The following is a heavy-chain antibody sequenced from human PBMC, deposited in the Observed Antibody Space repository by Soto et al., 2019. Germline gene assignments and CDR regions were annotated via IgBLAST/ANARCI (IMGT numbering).Heavy chain of an antibody. V-gene: IGHV1-69*01. Sequence: QVQLVQSGAEVKKPGSSVKVPCKASGGTFSSYAISWVRQAPGQGLEWMGGIIPIFGTANYAQKFQGRVTMTADESTSTAYMELSSLRSEDTAVYYCARAKQRWFGELLSYNWFDPWGQGTLVTVSS. CDR1: GGTFSSYA. D-gene: IGHD3-10*01. CDR3: ARAKQRWFGELLSYNWFDP. J-gene: IGHJ5*02. CDR2: IIPIFGTA.